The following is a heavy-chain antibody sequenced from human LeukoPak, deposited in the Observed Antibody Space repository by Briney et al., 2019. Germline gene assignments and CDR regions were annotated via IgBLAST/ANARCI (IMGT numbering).Heavy chain of an antibody. D-gene: IGHD4-11*01. V-gene: IGHV1-2*02. CDR3: ARSHDYTNYVSP. J-gene: IGHJ5*02. CDR1: GFTFIGYY. CDR2: INPNGGET. Sequence: GASVKVSCKASGFTFIGYYIHWVRRAPGQGLEWMGWINPNGGETHYAQKFQGRVTLTTGTSLSTAYLGLSSLISDDTAVYYCARSHDYTNYVSPWGQGTLVTVSS.